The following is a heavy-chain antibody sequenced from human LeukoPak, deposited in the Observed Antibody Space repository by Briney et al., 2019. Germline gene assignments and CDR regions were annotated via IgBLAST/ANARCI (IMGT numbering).Heavy chain of an antibody. CDR1: GFTVSTNS. CDR2: IYSDNT. Sequence: GGSLRLSCTVSGFTVSTNSMSWVRQAPGKGLEWVPFIYSDNTHYSDSVKGRFTISRDNSKNTLYLQMNSLRAEDTAVYYCARNTLEDSSGCTDYWGQGTLVTVSS. V-gene: IGHV3-53*01. CDR3: ARNTLEDSSGCTDY. D-gene: IGHD6-19*01. J-gene: IGHJ4*02.